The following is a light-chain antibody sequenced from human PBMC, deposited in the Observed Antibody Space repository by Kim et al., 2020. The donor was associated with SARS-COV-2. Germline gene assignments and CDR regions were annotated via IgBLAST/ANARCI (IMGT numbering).Light chain of an antibody. CDR3: QSYDRSNVV. CDR2: EDN. CDR1: SGSIASNY. J-gene: IGLJ2*01. Sequence: NFMLTQPHSVSESPGKTVTISCTRSSGSIASNYVQWYQQRPGSAPTTVIYEDNQRPSGVPDRFSGSIDSSSNSASLTISGLKTADEADYYCQSYDRSNVVFGGGTQLAVL. V-gene: IGLV6-57*04.